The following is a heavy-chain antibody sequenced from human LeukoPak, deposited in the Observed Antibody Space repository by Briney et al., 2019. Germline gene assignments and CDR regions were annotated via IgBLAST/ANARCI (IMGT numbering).Heavy chain of an antibody. V-gene: IGHV3-23*01. CDR2: ISTNGDRT. Sequence: GGSLRLSCAASGFIFSDYSMTWVRQAPGKGLEWVSAISTNGDRTYYADSVKGRFTVSRDNFENTLYLQMNSLRAEDTALYYCARKLWHRNDCWGQGTLVTVSS. CDR1: GFIFSDYS. D-gene: IGHD3-16*01. J-gene: IGHJ4*02. CDR3: ARKLWHRNDC.